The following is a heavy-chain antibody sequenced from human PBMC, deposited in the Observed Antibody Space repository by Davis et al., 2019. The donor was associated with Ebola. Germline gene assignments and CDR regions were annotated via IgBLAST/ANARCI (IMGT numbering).Heavy chain of an antibody. CDR1: GFTFSSYW. Sequence: LSLTCAASGFTFSSYWMHWVRQAPGKGLVWVSRINSDGSSTSYADSVKGRFTISRDNAKNSLYLQMNSLRAEDTAVYYCARDSYSLYYYGMDVWGQGTTVTVSS. J-gene: IGHJ6*02. D-gene: IGHD2-15*01. V-gene: IGHV3-74*01. CDR2: INSDGSST. CDR3: ARDSYSLYYYGMDV.